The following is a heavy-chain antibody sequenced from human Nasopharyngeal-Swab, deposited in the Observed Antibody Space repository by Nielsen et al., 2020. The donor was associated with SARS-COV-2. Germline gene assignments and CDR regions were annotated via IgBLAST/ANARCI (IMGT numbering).Heavy chain of an antibody. CDR2: INHSGST. Sequence: SETLSLTCAVYGGSFSGYYWSWIRQPPGKGLEWIGEINHSGSTNYNPSLKSRVTISVDTSKNQFSLKLSSVTAADTAVYYCARGTYSYGYSAYYYGMDVWGQGTTVTVSS. J-gene: IGHJ6*02. V-gene: IGHV4-34*01. D-gene: IGHD5-18*01. CDR3: ARGTYSYGYSAYYYGMDV. CDR1: GGSFSGYY.